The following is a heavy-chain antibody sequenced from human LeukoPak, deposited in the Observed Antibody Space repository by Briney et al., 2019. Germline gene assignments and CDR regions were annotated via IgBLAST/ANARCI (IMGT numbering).Heavy chain of an antibody. D-gene: IGHD1-7*01. CDR1: GFTFSSYA. CDR2: ISGSGGST. Sequence: GGSLRLSCAASGFTFSSYAMSWVRQAPGKRLEWVSAISGSGGSTYYADSVKGRFTISRDNSKNTLYLQMNSLRAEDTAVYYCAKALELHYTYYYYSMDVWGPGTTVTVSS. V-gene: IGHV3-23*01. J-gene: IGHJ6*02. CDR3: AKALELHYTYYYYSMDV.